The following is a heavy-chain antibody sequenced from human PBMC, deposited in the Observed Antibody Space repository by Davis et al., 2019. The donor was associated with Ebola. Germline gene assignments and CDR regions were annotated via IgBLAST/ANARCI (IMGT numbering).Heavy chain of an antibody. V-gene: IGHV1-2*04. Sequence: ASVKVSCKASGYTFTGYYMHWVRQAPGQGLEWMGWINPNSGGTNYAQKFQGWVTMTRDTSISTAYMELSRLRSDDTAVYYCARDIAAAATGYYYGMDVWGQGTTVTVSS. D-gene: IGHD6-13*01. CDR2: INPNSGGT. J-gene: IGHJ6*02. CDR1: GYTFTGYY. CDR3: ARDIAAAATGYYYGMDV.